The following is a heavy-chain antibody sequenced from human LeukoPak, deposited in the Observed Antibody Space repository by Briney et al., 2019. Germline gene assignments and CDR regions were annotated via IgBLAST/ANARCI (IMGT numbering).Heavy chain of an antibody. Sequence: GRSLRLSCTASGFTFGDYVMSWVRQAPGKGLESVGFIRQTVYGGSTEYVASVKGRLTISRDDSKSAVYLQLNSLRTEDTAVYYCTRFNGFYDYRGQGTLVTVSS. CDR2: IRQTVYGGST. V-gene: IGHV3-49*04. J-gene: IGHJ4*02. D-gene: IGHD2-8*01. CDR1: GFTFGDYV. CDR3: TRFNGFYDY.